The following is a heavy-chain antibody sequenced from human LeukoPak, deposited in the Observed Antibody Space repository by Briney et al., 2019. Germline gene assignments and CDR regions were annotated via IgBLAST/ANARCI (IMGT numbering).Heavy chain of an antibody. V-gene: IGHV3-72*01. D-gene: IGHD3-3*01. J-gene: IGHJ4*02. CDR1: GLTFSDHY. CDR3: AGEGYDFWSGYYGIDY. Sequence: PGGSLRLSCAASGLTFSDHYMDWVRQAPGKGLEWVGRTRNKANSYTTEYAASVKGRFTISRDDSKNSLYQQMNSLKTEDTAVYYCAGEGYDFWSGYYGIDYWGQGTLVTVSS. CDR2: TRNKANSYTT.